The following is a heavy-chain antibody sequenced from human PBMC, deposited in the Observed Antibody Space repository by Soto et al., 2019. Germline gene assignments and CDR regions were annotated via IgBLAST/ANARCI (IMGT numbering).Heavy chain of an antibody. Sequence: QLQLQESGSGLVKPSQTLSLTCAVSGGSISSGGYSWSWIRQPPGKGLEWIGYIYHSGSTYYNPSPXRXXTLTVDRSKNPFSLKLSSVTAAGTAVYYCARVPDRWGQGTLVTVSS. J-gene: IGHJ5*02. CDR3: ARVPDR. D-gene: IGHD2-2*01. CDR1: GGSISSGGYS. CDR2: IYHSGST. V-gene: IGHV4-30-2*01.